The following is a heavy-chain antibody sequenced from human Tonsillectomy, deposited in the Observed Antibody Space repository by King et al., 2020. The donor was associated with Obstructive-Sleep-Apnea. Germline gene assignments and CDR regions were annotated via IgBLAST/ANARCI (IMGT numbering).Heavy chain of an antibody. CDR3: ARAEIPGAPSHWGMDV. CDR2: SYYSGST. V-gene: IGHV4-61*01. D-gene: IGHD2-2*01. CDR1: GGSVSSGSYY. Sequence: QLQESGPGLVKPSETLSLTCSVSGGSVSSGSYYWSWIRQPPGKGLEWIGYSYYSGSTNYSPSLKSRVTISVDTSKNQFSLKLRSVTAADTAEYYCARAEIPGAPSHWGMDVWGQGTTVTVSS. J-gene: IGHJ6*02.